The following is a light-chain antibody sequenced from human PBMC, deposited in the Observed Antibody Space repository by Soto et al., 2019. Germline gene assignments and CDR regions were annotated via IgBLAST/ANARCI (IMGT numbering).Light chain of an antibody. J-gene: IGKJ1*01. Sequence: EIVMTQSPATVSVSPGDRATLSSSASQSFGTNLAWYQQTPGQAPRLLTYGASIRATGVPDRFSGSGSGSEFTLTISSLRSEDFAVYYCQQYNNWPQTFGQGTKVDIK. CDR1: QSFGTN. CDR3: QQYNNWPQT. V-gene: IGKV3-15*01. CDR2: GAS.